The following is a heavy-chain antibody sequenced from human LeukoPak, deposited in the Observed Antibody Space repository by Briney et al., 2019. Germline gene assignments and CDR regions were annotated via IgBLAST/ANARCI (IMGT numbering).Heavy chain of an antibody. CDR3: ARVYWTAYYYYGMDV. Sequence: ASVKVSCKASGGTFSSYAINWVRQATGQGLEWMGWMNPNSGNTGHAQKFQGRVTMTRNTSISTAYMELSSLRSEDTAVYYCARVYWTAYYYYGMDVWGQGTTVTVSS. J-gene: IGHJ6*02. CDR2: MNPNSGNT. CDR1: GGTFSSYA. V-gene: IGHV1-8*02. D-gene: IGHD3/OR15-3a*01.